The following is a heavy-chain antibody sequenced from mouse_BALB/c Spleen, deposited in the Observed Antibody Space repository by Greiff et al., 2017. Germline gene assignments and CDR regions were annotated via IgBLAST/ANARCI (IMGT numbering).Heavy chain of an antibody. Sequence: EVKLMESGGGLVKPGGSLKLSCAASGFTFSSYGMSWVRQTPDKRLEWVATISSGGSYTYYPDSVKGRFTISRDNAKNTLYLQMSSLKSEDTAMYYCARLPFTTVVANPFAYWGQGTLVTVSA. V-gene: IGHV5-6*03. CDR1: GFTFSSYG. CDR3: ARLPFTTVVANPFAY. J-gene: IGHJ3*01. CDR2: ISSGGSYT. D-gene: IGHD1-1*01.